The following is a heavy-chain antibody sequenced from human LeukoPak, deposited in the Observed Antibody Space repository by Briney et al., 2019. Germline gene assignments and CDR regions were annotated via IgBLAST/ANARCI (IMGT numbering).Heavy chain of an antibody. CDR1: GGSFSGYY. Sequence: SETLSLTCAVYGGSFSGYYWSWIRQPPGKGLEWIGEINRSGSTNYNPSLKSRVTISVDTSKNQFSLKLSSVTATDTAVYYCARGWVSRFLEWPPPPQYYYGMDVWGQGTTVTVSS. CDR3: ARGWVSRFLEWPPPPQYYYGMDV. V-gene: IGHV4-34*01. CDR2: INRSGST. D-gene: IGHD3-3*01. J-gene: IGHJ6*02.